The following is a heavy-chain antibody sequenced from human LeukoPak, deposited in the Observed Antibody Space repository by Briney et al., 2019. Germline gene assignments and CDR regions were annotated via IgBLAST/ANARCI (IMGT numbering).Heavy chain of an antibody. V-gene: IGHV1-69*01. J-gene: IGHJ4*02. CDR2: IIPIFGTA. Sequence: SVKVSCKASGGTFSSYAISWVRQAPGQGLEWMGGIIPIFGTANYAQKFQGRVTITADESTSTAYMELSSLRSEDTAVHYCARDSRGRLPGDYWGQGTLVTVSS. CDR1: GGTFSSYA. D-gene: IGHD2-21*02. CDR3: ARDSRGRLPGDY.